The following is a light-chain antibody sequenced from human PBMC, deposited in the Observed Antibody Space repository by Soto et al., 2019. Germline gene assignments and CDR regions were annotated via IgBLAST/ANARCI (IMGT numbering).Light chain of an antibody. CDR2: TAS. J-gene: IGKJ3*01. V-gene: IGKV1-12*02. CDR1: QPIKTW. Sequence: DIQLTQSPASVSAAVGDRINISCRASQPIKTWLAWYQQKPGKGPKLLIYTASTLETGVPSRFSGSGSGTDFALTLSSLQPEDAAIYHCHQAASLPFTFGPGAKV. CDR3: HQAASLPFT.